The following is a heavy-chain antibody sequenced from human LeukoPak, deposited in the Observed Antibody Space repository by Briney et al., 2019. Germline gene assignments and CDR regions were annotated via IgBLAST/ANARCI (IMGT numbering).Heavy chain of an antibody. J-gene: IGHJ4*02. Sequence: GESLKISCTASGYSFTTYWIGWVRQMPGKGLEWMGVIYPDDSDTRYSTSFQGQVTISADKSISTAYLQWSSLKASDTAMYYCARDRELQYWGQGTLVTVSS. V-gene: IGHV5-51*01. CDR1: GYSFTTYW. CDR2: IYPDDSDT. D-gene: IGHD1-7*01. CDR3: ARDRELQY.